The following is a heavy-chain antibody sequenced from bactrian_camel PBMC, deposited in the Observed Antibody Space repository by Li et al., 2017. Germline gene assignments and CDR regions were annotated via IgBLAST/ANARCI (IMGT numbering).Heavy chain of an antibody. Sequence: QLVESGGGSVQPGGSLRLSCTASGLPYSRYCMGWFRQVPGKEREAVAAIHTGAGSSYYADSVKGRFTVSRDDTRNTLYLKMDSLKPEDTAMYYCAVDGDPSTAKVEHGIWVDYDYAYWGQGTQVTVS. V-gene: IGHV3S1*01. CDR3: AVDGDPSTAKVEHGIWVDYDYAY. CDR1: GLPYSRYC. CDR2: IHTGAGSS. J-gene: IGHJ4*01. D-gene: IGHD3*01.